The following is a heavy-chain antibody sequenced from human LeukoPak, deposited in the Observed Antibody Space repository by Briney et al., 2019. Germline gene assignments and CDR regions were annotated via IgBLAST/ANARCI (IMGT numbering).Heavy chain of an antibody. V-gene: IGHV4-38-2*02. Sequence: SETLSLTCTVSGYSISSGYYWGWIRQPPGKGLEWIGEINHSGSTNYNPSLKSRVTISVDTSKNQFSLKLSSVTAADTAVYYCARQKDFWTHYYYYYYMDVWGKGTTVTISS. CDR3: ARQKDFWTHYYYYYYMDV. CDR2: INHSGST. CDR1: GYSISSGYY. D-gene: IGHD1-1*01. J-gene: IGHJ6*03.